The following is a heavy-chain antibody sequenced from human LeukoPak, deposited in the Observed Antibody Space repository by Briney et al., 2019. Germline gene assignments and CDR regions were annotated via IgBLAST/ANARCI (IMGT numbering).Heavy chain of an antibody. CDR1: GYSISSGYY. J-gene: IGHJ6*03. CDR2: INHSGTT. V-gene: IGHV4-38-2*02. CDR3: ARGGYKWKFPTYMDV. Sequence: KPSETLSLTCTVSGYSISSGYYWGWIRQPPGKGLEWIGEINHSGTTNYNPSLKSRVTMSVDTSKNQFSLKLSSVTAADTAVYYCARGGYKWKFPTYMDVWGKGTTVTVSS. D-gene: IGHD1-20*01.